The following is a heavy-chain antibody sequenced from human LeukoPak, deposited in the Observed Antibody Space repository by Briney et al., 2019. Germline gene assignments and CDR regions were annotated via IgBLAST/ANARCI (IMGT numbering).Heavy chain of an antibody. D-gene: IGHD3-10*01. V-gene: IGHV1-69*04. CDR1: GGTFSSYA. CDR2: IIPILGIA. Sequence: GASVKVSCKASGGTFSSYAISWVRQAPGRGLEWMGRIIPILGIANYAQKFQGRVTITADKSTSTAYMELSSLRSDDTAVYYCARDIGMVRGPPSGYWGQGTLVTVSS. J-gene: IGHJ4*02. CDR3: ARDIGMVRGPPSGY.